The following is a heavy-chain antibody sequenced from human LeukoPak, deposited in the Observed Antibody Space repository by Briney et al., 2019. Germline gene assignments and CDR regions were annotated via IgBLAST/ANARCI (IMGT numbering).Heavy chain of an antibody. J-gene: IGHJ4*02. CDR3: ARIGRGYSGYTIDC. CDR2: INTSGNTK. D-gene: IGHD5-12*01. V-gene: IGHV3-48*03. Sequence: GGSLRLSCEASRFTFSTYEMNWVRQASGKGLEWISYINTSGNTKYYVDSVKGRFTISRDNAMNSLYLQMNSLRAEDTAVYYCARIGRGYSGYTIDCWGQGTLVTVSS. CDR1: RFTFSTYE.